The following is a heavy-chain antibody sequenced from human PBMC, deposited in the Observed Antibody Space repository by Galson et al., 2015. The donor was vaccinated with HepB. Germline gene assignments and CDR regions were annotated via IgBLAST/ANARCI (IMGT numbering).Heavy chain of an antibody. Sequence: SVKVSCKASGDTFSSYAISWVRQAPGQGLEWMGGIIPMFGTANYARKFRGRVTIIADESTSTASMELSSLRSEDTAVYYCARAQVPFWSGYYNASDYWGQGTLVTVSS. CDR1: GDTFSSYA. CDR3: ARAQVPFWSGYYNASDY. CDR2: IIPMFGTA. D-gene: IGHD3-3*01. J-gene: IGHJ4*02. V-gene: IGHV1-69*13.